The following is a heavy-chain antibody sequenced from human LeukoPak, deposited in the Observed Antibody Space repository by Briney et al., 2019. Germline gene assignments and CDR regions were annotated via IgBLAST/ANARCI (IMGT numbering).Heavy chain of an antibody. CDR2: INTITGNP. CDR1: GGTFSSYG. CDR3: VRAAHDSGGYLQYYFDY. J-gene: IGHJ4*02. Sequence: AASVKVSCKASGGTFSSYGITWVRQAPGQGLEWMGWINTITGNPTYAQGFTGQFVFSLDTSVSTAYLQISSLKAEDTAMYFCVRAAHDSGGYLQYYFDYWGQGTLVTVSS. D-gene: IGHD3-22*01. V-gene: IGHV7-4-1*02.